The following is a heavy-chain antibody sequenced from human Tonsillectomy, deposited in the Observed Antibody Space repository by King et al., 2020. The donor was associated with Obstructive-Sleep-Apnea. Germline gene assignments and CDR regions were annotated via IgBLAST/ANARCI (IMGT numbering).Heavy chain of an antibody. D-gene: IGHD6-19*01. J-gene: IGHJ4*02. CDR2: LNWNSGSR. CDR3: AKDLSSGWYRGCDY. V-gene: IGHV3-9*01. Sequence: VQLVESGGGLVQPGRSLRLSCAASGFNFDDYAMHWVRQAPGKGLEWFSGLNWNSGSRGYADSVKGRFTISRDNAKNLLYLQMNSLRTEDTALYYCAKDLSSGWYRGCDYWGQGTLVTVSS. CDR1: GFNFDDYA.